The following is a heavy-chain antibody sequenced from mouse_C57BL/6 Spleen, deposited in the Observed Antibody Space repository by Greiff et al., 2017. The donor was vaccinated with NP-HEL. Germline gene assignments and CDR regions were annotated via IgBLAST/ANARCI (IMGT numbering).Heavy chain of an antibody. CDR1: GFTFSDYY. V-gene: IGHV5-12*01. CDR2: ISNGGGST. J-gene: IGHJ4*01. Sequence: EVNLVESGGGLVQPGGSLKLSCAASGFTFSDYYMYWVRQTPEKRLEWVAYISNGGGSTYYPDTVKGRFTISRDNAKNTLYLQMSRLKSEDTAMYYCARGYYGSSYAMDYWGQGTSVTVSS. D-gene: IGHD1-1*01. CDR3: ARGYYGSSYAMDY.